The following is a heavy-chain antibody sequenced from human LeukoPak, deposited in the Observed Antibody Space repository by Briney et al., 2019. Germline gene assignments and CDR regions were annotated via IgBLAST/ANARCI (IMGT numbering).Heavy chain of an antibody. CDR3: ARAAYSYGLAP. J-gene: IGHJ4*02. D-gene: IGHD5-18*01. V-gene: IGHV3-53*01. CDR1: GFSITSHY. CDR2: IYTGGST. Sequence: GGSLRLSCAASGFSITSHYMTWVRQAPGKGLEWVSVIYTGGSTYYTDSVKGRFTISRDIPENTVYLQMDNLRAEDTAPYHCARAAYSYGLAPWGQGTRVTVPS.